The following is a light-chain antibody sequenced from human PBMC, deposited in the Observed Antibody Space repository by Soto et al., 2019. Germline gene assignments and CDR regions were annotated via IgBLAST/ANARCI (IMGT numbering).Light chain of an antibody. CDR2: DAS. V-gene: IGKV1-5*01. CDR1: QSISSW. J-gene: IGKJ5*01. Sequence: DIQMTQSPSTLSASVGDRVTITCRASQSISSWLAWYQQKPGKAPKLLIYDASSLESGVPSRFSGSGSGTEFTLTISSLQPDDFATYYCQHLTAYPITFGQGTRLEIK. CDR3: QHLTAYPIT.